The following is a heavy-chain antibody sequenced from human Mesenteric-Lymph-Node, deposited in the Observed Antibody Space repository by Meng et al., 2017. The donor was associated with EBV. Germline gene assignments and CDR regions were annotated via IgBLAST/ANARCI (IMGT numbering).Heavy chain of an antibody. D-gene: IGHD6-19*01. J-gene: IGHJ4*02. CDR3: ARAVAGKGTYDS. Sequence: QPPQSGPGHVKPSQTLSLTCAIAGDRVFSNSVGWAWIRQSPSRGLEWLGRTYYRSKWYNDYALSVESRITMNPDTSKNQFSLQLNSVTPDDTALYYCARAVAGKGTYDSWGQGTLVTVSS. CDR2: TYYRSKWYN. CDR1: GDRVFSNSVG. V-gene: IGHV6-1*01.